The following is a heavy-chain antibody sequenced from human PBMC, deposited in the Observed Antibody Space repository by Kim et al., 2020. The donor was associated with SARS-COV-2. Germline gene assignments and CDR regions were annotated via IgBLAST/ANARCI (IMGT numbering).Heavy chain of an antibody. CDR3: ARVVLLYYYGSGSLTNWFDP. D-gene: IGHD3-10*01. J-gene: IGHJ5*02. CDR2: INHSGST. CDR1: GGSFSGYY. Sequence: SETLSLTCAVYGGSFSGYYWSWIRQPPGKGLEWIGEINHSGSTNYNPSLKSRVTISVDTSKNQFSLKLSSVTAADTAVYYCARVVLLYYYGSGSLTNWFDPWGQGTLVTVSS. V-gene: IGHV4-34*01.